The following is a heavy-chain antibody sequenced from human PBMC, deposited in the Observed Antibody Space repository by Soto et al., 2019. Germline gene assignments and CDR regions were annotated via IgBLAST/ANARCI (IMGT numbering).Heavy chain of an antibody. J-gene: IGHJ4*02. Sequence: GASVKVSCKASGYTFTGYGISWVRQAPGQGLEWMGWISAYNGNTNYAQKLQGRVTMTTDTSTSTAYMELRSLRSDDTAVYYCAREIGYCSDGSCYSDYWGQGTLVTVSS. V-gene: IGHV1-18*01. CDR1: GYTFTGYG. CDR3: AREIGYCSDGSCYSDY. D-gene: IGHD2-15*01. CDR2: ISAYNGNT.